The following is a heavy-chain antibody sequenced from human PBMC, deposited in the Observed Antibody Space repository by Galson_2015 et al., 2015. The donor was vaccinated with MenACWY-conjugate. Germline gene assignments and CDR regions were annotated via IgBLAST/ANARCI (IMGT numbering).Heavy chain of an antibody. CDR3: AKGGLWYSSGWYSNYYYYGMDV. V-gene: IGHV3-30*18. CDR1: GFTFSSYG. CDR2: ISYDGSNK. D-gene: IGHD6-19*01. Sequence: SLRLSCVASGFTFSSYGMHWVRQAPGKGLEWVAVISYDGSNKYYADSVKGRFTISRDNSKNTLYLQMNSLRAEDTAVYYCAKGGLWYSSGWYSNYYYYGMDVWGQGTTVTVSS. J-gene: IGHJ6*02.